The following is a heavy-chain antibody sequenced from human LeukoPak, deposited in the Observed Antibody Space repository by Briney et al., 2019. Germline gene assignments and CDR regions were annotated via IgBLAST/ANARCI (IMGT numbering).Heavy chain of an antibody. CDR3: ATVWARGSVFDY. V-gene: IGHV1-24*01. D-gene: IGHD3-10*01. CDR2: FDPEDGET. J-gene: IGHJ4*02. Sequence: ASVKVSCKVSGYTLTELPMHWVRQAPGKGLEWMGGFDPEDGETIYAQKFQGRVTMTEDTSTDTAYMELSSLRSEDTAVYYCATVWARGSVFDYWGQGTLVTVSS. CDR1: GYTLTELP.